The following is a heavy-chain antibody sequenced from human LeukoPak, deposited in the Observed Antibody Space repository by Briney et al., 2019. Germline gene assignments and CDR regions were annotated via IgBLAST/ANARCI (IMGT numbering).Heavy chain of an antibody. Sequence: PSETLSRTCAVYGGSFSGYYWSWIRQPPGKGLDWIGEINHSGSTNYNPSLKSRVTISVDTSKNQFSLKRSSVTAADTAVYYCARVGHSAVVAATLFSDYYYYMDVWGKGTTVTISS. CDR3: ARVGHSAVVAATLFSDYYYYMDV. J-gene: IGHJ6*03. CDR2: INHSGST. D-gene: IGHD2-15*01. CDR1: GGSFSGYY. V-gene: IGHV4-34*01.